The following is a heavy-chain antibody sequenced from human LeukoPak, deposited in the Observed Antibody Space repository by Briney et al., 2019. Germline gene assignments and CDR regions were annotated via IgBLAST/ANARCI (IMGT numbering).Heavy chain of an antibody. D-gene: IGHD4-17*01. CDR1: GGSVSSCSNY. Sequence: SETLSLTCTVSGGSVSSCSNYWSWIRQPPGKGLEWIGYIYYSGSTNYNPSLKSRVTISVDTSKNQFSLKLSSVTAADTAVYYCSCLTLKTTVTPGYYYYGMDVWGKGTTVTVSS. V-gene: IGHV4-61*01. CDR3: SCLTLKTTVTPGYYYYGMDV. CDR2: IYYSGST. J-gene: IGHJ6*04.